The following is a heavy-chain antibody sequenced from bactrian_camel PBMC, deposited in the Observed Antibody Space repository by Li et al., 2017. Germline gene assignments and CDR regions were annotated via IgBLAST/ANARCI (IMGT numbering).Heavy chain of an antibody. CDR3: AAGPVCSNSPDYTRY. J-gene: IGHJ4*01. V-gene: IGHV3S26*01. D-gene: IGHD2*01. Sequence: HVQLVESGGDSVQAGGSLRLSCLASGFTSSTYCMAWFRQGPGKERERVAAIDIDGRTTYADYVKGRFTISEDNAKGPMWLQMDSLTPEDTAMYYCAAGPVCSNSPDYTRYWGQGTQVTVS. CDR2: IDIDGRT. CDR1: GFTSSTYC.